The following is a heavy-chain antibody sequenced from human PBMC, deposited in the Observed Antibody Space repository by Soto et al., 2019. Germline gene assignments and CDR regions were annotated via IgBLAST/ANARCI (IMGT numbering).Heavy chain of an antibody. CDR1: GFTFSSYS. V-gene: IGHV3-21*01. J-gene: IGHJ4*02. Sequence: GGFLRLSCAASGFTFSSYSIEGVRQAPGKGLEWVSSISDSGSHKYYADSVKGRFTSSRDTAKNSLYLQMNSLRADETAVYYCTSEYWGQGTLVTVSS. CDR2: ISDSGSHK. CDR3: TSEY.